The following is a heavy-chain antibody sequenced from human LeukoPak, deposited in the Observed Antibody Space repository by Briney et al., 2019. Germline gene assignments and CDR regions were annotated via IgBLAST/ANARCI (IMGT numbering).Heavy chain of an antibody. CDR3: TRHGSSWYHNWFDP. CDR1: GFTFSGSA. V-gene: IGHV3-73*01. Sequence: GGSLRLSCAASGFTFSGSAMHWVRQASGKGLEWVGRIRSKANSYATVYAASVKGRFTISRDDSKNTAYLQMNSLKTEDTAVYYCTRHGSSWYHNWFDPWGQGTLVTVSS. CDR2: IRSKANSYAT. J-gene: IGHJ5*02. D-gene: IGHD6-13*01.